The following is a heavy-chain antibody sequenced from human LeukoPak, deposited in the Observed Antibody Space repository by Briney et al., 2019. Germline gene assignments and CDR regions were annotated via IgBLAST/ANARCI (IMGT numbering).Heavy chain of an antibody. CDR2: IKQDGSEK. J-gene: IGHJ6*02. CDR3: ARDPYDKGYYYGMDV. D-gene: IGHD3-22*01. CDR1: GFTFSSYW. V-gene: IGHV3-7*01. Sequence: GGSLRLSCAASGFTFSSYWMSWVRQAPGKGLEWVANIKQDGSEKYYVDSVKGRFTISRDNAKNSLYLQTNSLRAEDTAVYYCARDPYDKGYYYGMDVWGQGTTVTVSS.